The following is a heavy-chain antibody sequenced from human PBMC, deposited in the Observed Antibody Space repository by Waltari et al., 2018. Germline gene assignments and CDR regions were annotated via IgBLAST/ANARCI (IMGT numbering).Heavy chain of an antibody. CDR3: ARGPRTVPRNRYYYYRDV. J-gene: IGHJ6*03. CDR1: GYTFTSYD. D-gene: IGHD2-2*01. Sequence: QVQLVQSGAEVKKPGASVKVSCKASGYTFTSYDINWVRQDTGQGLEWMGWMNPNSGNTGYAQKFQGRVTITRNTSISTAYMELSSLRSEDTAVYYCARGPRTVPRNRYYYYRDVWGKGTTVTVSS. V-gene: IGHV1-8*03. CDR2: MNPNSGNT.